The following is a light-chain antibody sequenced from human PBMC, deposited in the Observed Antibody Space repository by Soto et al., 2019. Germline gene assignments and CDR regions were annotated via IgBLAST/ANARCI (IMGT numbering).Light chain of an antibody. V-gene: IGLV2-14*03. J-gene: IGLJ2*01. CDR2: DVS. Sequence: QSALTQPASVSGSPGQSITISCTGAVSEVAGYTYASWYQQLPGKGPKVIIYDVSNRPSGVSNRFSGSKSGTTASLTISGLQAEDEADYYCSSFTSTSGLFGGGTKLTVL. CDR1: VSEVAGYTY. CDR3: SSFTSTSGL.